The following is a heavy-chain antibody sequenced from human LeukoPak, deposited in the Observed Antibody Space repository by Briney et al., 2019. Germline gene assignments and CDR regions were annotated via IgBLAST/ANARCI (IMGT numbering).Heavy chain of an antibody. Sequence: PGGSLRLSCAASGFSVSNKYITWFRQAPGKGLEWVSVIYSGGSTYYADSVKGRFTISRDNSKNTLDLQMNSLRAEDTAVYYCXXXXGVXATTLYSTWGQGTLVTVSS. V-gene: IGHV3-66*02. CDR1: GFSVSNKY. CDR3: XXXXGVXATTLYST. J-gene: IGHJ5*02. CDR2: IYSGGST. D-gene: IGHD1-26*01.